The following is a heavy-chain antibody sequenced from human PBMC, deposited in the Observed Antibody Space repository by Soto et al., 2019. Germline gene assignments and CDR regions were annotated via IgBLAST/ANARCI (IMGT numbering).Heavy chain of an antibody. CDR1: GFTFSSYE. CDR3: AIDPSRYYDFWSGYSALNPFDI. V-gene: IGHV3-48*03. J-gene: IGHJ3*02. CDR2: ISSSGSTI. Sequence: GGSLRLSCAASGFTFSSYEMNWVRQAPGKGLEWVSYISSSGSTIYYADSVKGRFTISRDNAKNSLYLQMNSLRAEDTAVYYCAIDPSRYYDFWSGYSALNPFDIWGQGTMVTVSS. D-gene: IGHD3-3*01.